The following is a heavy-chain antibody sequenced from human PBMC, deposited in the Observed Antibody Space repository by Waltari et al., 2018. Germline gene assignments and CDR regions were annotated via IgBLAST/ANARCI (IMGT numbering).Heavy chain of an antibody. CDR2: ISGSGGST. J-gene: IGHJ4*02. D-gene: IGHD3-3*01. Sequence: EVQLLESGGGLVQPGGSLRLSCAASGFTFSSYAMSWVHQAPGKGLEWVSGISGSGGSTYYASSVKGRFTISRDNSKNTLYLQMNSLRAEDTAVYYCAKDSAYRFLEWLLPWGAFDYWGQGTLVTVSS. CDR3: AKDSAYRFLEWLLPWGAFDY. V-gene: IGHV3-23*01. CDR1: GFTFSSYA.